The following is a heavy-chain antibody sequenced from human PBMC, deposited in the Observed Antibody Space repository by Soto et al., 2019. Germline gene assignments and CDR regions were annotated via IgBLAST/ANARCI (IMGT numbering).Heavy chain of an antibody. V-gene: IGHV1-46*01. CDR3: ARDLGSRSSWFPHRGSDDY. Sequence: QVQLVQSGAEVKKPGASVKVSCKASGYTFTSHYIHWVRQAPGEGLEWMGIINPSGGSTSYAQRFEGRVTMAPDTYTRTVYMELRSLRSEDTAIYYCARDLGSRSSWFPHRGSDDYWGQGTLVTGSS. CDR1: GYTFTSHY. CDR2: INPSGGST. J-gene: IGHJ4*02. D-gene: IGHD3-3*01.